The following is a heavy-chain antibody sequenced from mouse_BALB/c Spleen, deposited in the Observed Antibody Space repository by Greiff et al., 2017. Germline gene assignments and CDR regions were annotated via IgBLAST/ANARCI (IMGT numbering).Heavy chain of an antibody. CDR3: ARQYGRRRGGDWFAY. Sequence: QVQLQQSGADLAKPGASVKMSCKASGYTFTSYWMHWVKQRPGQGLEWIGYINPSTGYTEYNQKFKDKATLTAVKSSSTAYMQLSSLTSEDSAVYYCARQYGRRRGGDWFAYWGQGTLVTVSA. CDR2: INPSTGYT. D-gene: IGHD2-10*02. J-gene: IGHJ3*01. V-gene: IGHV1-7*01. CDR1: GYTFTSYW.